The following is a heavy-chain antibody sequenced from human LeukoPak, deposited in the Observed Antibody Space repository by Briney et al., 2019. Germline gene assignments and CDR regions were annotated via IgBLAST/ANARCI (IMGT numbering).Heavy chain of an antibody. V-gene: IGHV5-51*01. CDR1: GYSFTFYY. CDR3: ARQDGSGFYHFDF. J-gene: IGHJ4*02. CDR2: IYPDDSDT. D-gene: IGHD6-19*01. Sequence: GESLKISCKTSGYSFTFYYIAWVRQMPGKGLEWMGIIYPDDSDTRYSPSFQGQVTISADKSISTAYLQWNTLKASDTAMYYCARQDGSGFYHFDFWGQGTLVTVSS.